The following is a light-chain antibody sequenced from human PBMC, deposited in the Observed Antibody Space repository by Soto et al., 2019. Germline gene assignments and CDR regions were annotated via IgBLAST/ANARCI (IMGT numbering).Light chain of an antibody. CDR2: AAS. V-gene: IGKV1-39*01. CDR1: QTITGY. Sequence: DIQMTQSPSSLSASVGDRVTITCRASQTITGYLNWYQQKPGKAPKLLIYAASSLQSGVASRFSGSGSGTDFTLTISSLQPEDFATYYCQQSHGIPYTFGQGTKREIK. CDR3: QQSHGIPYT. J-gene: IGKJ2*01.